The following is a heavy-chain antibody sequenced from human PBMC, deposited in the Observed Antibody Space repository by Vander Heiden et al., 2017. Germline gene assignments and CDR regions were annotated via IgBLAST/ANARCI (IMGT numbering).Heavy chain of an antibody. J-gene: IGHJ5*02. Sequence: QFPLVQSGPALTKPGASVKMSCVASGYPVTNYAISWWRQAPGQGLEWMGWISAYNGNTNDAQQLQGRVTMTTEASTSTAYMELRSMRSDDTAVYYCAGDGGVVVVAARGNWVDHWGQGTLVTVSS. CDR3: AGDGGVVVVAARGNWVDH. V-gene: IGHV1-18*01. D-gene: IGHD2-15*01. CDR1: GYPVTNYA. CDR2: ISAYNGNT.